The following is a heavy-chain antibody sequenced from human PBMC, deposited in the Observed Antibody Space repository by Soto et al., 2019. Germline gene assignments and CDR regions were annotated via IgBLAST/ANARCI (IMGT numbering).Heavy chain of an antibody. V-gene: IGHV1-69*06. D-gene: IGHD3-22*01. CDR1: GGTFSNYA. Sequence: QVQLVQSGAEVKKPGSSVKVSCKASGGTFSNYAINWVRQAPGQGLEWMGGIIPILGTANYAQKFQGRVTITADKSTSTAYMELSSLRSEGTAVFYCASVYYYDTSAYFYPYFDYLGQGTLVTVSS. J-gene: IGHJ4*02. CDR3: ASVYYYDTSAYFYPYFDY. CDR2: IIPILGTA.